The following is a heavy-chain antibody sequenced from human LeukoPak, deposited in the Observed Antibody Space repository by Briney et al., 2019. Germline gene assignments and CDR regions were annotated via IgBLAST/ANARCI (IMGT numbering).Heavy chain of an antibody. D-gene: IGHD5-18*01. CDR3: ARSFGYSYGMGGFDY. CDR2: IYYSGST. CDR1: GGSISSYY. J-gene: IGHJ4*02. V-gene: IGHV4-59*01. Sequence: SETLSLTCTVSGGSISSYYWSWIRQPPGKGLEWIGYIYYSGSTNYNPSLKSRVTISVDTSKNQFSLKLSSVTAADTAVYYCARSFGYSYGMGGFDYWGQGTLVTVSS.